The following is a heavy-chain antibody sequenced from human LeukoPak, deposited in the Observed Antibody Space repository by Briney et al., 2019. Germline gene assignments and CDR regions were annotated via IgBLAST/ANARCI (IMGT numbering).Heavy chain of an antibody. J-gene: IGHJ5*02. Sequence: GASLRLSCAASGFTFSSYAMSWVRQAPGKGLEWVSSISGSGGTTYYADSVKGRFTISRDNSKNTLFLQMNSLRAKDTAVYYCAKDGLVVAATTRYNWFDPWGQGALVTVSS. CDR2: ISGSGGTT. CDR3: AKDGLVVAATTRYNWFDP. V-gene: IGHV3-23*01. CDR1: GFTFSSYA. D-gene: IGHD2-15*01.